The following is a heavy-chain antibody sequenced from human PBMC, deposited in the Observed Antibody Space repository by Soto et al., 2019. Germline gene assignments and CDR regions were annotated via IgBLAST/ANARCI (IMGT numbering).Heavy chain of an antibody. CDR1: GGSISSSGYY. V-gene: IGHV4-39*01. CDR2: IYYSGST. D-gene: IGHD2-15*01. CDR3: ARLVLLSGQQLLRTAKWIDL. J-gene: IGHJ5*02. Sequence: SETLSLTCTVSGGSISSSGYYWGWIRQPPGKGLEWIGSIYYSGSTYYNPSLKSRVTISVDTSKNQFSLKLSSVTAADTAVYYCARLVLLSGQQLLRTAKWIDLWCKAILLIVSS.